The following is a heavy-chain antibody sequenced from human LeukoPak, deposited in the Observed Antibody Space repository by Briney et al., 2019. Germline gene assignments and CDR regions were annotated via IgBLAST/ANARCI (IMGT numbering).Heavy chain of an antibody. V-gene: IGHV3-30*18. CDR1: GFTFSSYG. D-gene: IGHD3-22*01. CDR3: AKDMIS. CDR2: ISYDGSNK. Sequence: GGSLRLSCAASGFTFSSYGMHGVRQAPGKGLEWVAVISYDGSNKYYADSVKGRFTISRDNSKNTLYLQMNSLRAEDTAVYYCAKDMISWGQGTLVTVSS. J-gene: IGHJ5*02.